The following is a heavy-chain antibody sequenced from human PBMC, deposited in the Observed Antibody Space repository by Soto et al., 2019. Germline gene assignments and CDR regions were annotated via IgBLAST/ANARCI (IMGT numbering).Heavy chain of an antibody. CDR3: AKNKTYCTSTTCPPYYGMDV. Sequence: GWSLGLSVAASGFRFSSYGMHWVRQAAGTCPEWLAVISYDGSNKYFADSVKGRFTISRDNSNNMLYLQMNGLRGDETAVYYCAKNKTYCTSTTCPPYYGMDVWAQGTTVTVSS. V-gene: IGHV3-30*18. CDR1: GFRFSSYG. CDR2: ISYDGSNK. J-gene: IGHJ6*02. D-gene: IGHD2-2*01.